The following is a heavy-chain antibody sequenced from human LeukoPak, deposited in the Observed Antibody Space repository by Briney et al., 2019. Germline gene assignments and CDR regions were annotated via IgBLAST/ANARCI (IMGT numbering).Heavy chain of an antibody. Sequence: GGSLRLSCAASGFTFGDTWMNWVRQVPGQGLEWVANIKQDGSEKFYVASVKGRFTISRDNGKSSLYLEMDSLRAEDTALYYCATSYDMGWLIGYWGQGTLVTVSS. CDR1: GFTFGDTW. CDR3: ATSYDMGWLIGY. CDR2: IKQDGSEK. J-gene: IGHJ4*02. V-gene: IGHV3-7*03. D-gene: IGHD3/OR15-3a*01.